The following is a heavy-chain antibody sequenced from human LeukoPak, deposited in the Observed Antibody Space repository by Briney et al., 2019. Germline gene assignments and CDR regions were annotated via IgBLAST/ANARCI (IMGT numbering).Heavy chain of an antibody. CDR1: GFTFSSYA. CDR2: ISSNGGST. J-gene: IGHJ4*02. D-gene: IGHD2-21*02. CDR3: AKEIGHIVVVTACDY. Sequence: GGSLRLSCSASGFTFSSYAMHWVRQAPGKGLEYVSAISSNGGSTYYADSVKGRFTISRDNSKNTLYLQMNSLRAEDTAVYYCAKEIGHIVVVTACDYWGQGTLVTVSS. V-gene: IGHV3-64*04.